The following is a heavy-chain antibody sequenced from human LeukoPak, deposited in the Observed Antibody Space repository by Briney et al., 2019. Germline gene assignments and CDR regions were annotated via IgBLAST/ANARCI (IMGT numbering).Heavy chain of an antibody. Sequence: PGGSLRLSCAASGFTFDTHAMSWVRQAPGKGLEWISTMSGHGHNVYYADSVKGRFTISRDNSKNTLYLHMNSLRAEDTAIYYCEKFRGMIVASYFFDYWGQGALVTVSS. D-gene: IGHD3-22*01. J-gene: IGHJ4*02. CDR1: GFTFDTHA. CDR2: MSGHGHNV. V-gene: IGHV3-23*01. CDR3: EKFRGMIVASYFFDY.